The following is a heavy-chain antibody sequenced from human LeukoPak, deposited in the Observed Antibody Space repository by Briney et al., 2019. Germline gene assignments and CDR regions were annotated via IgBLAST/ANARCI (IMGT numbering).Heavy chain of an antibody. CDR1: ELTLSSNY. CDR2: ISNDGNNK. V-gene: IGHV3-30*18. D-gene: IGHD2-8*02. Sequence: GGSLRLSCAASELTLSSNYMSWIRQAPGKGLEWVAAISNDGNNKFYADSVKGRFTISRDNPKNTMNLQMNSLRAEDTAVYYCAKGGGVIGRSYYFDYWGQGTLVTVSS. CDR3: AKGGGVIGRSYYFDY. J-gene: IGHJ4*02.